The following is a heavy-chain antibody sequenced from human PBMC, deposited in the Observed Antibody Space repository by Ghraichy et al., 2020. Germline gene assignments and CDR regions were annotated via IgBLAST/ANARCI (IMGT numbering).Heavy chain of an antibody. CDR2: INHSGST. CDR3: AREVVVAAAYYYYYYGMDV. V-gene: IGHV4-34*01. D-gene: IGHD2-15*01. J-gene: IGHJ6*01. CDR1: GGSFSGYY. Sequence: ESLNISCAVYGGSFSGYYWSWIRQPPGKGLEWIGEINHSGSTNYNPSLKSRVTISVDTSKNQFSLKLSSVTAADTAVYYCAREVVVAAAYYYYYYGMDVWGQGSTVTVSS.